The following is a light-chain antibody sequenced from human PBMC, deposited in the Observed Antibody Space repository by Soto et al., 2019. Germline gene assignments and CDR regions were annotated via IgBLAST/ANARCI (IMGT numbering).Light chain of an antibody. CDR3: QQYNNWPEWT. CDR2: GAS. Sequence: EIVMTQSPATLSVSPGERATLSCRASQCVSSYLAWYQQKPGQAPWLLIYGASTRATGIPARFSGSGSGTEFTLTISSLQSEDFAVYYCQQYNNWPEWTFGQGTKVDIK. CDR1: QCVSSY. J-gene: IGKJ1*01. V-gene: IGKV3-15*01.